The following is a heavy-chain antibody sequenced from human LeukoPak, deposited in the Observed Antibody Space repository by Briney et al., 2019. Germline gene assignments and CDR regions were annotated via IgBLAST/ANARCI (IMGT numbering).Heavy chain of an antibody. Sequence: GGSLRLSCAASGFTFSSYAMSWVRQAPGKGLEWVSGISWNSGSIGYADSVKGRFTISRDNAKNSLYLQMNSLRAEDTALYYCAKRGQWLALDYWGQGTLVTVSS. CDR2: ISWNSGSI. CDR1: GFTFSSYA. V-gene: IGHV3-9*01. J-gene: IGHJ4*02. D-gene: IGHD6-19*01. CDR3: AKRGQWLALDY.